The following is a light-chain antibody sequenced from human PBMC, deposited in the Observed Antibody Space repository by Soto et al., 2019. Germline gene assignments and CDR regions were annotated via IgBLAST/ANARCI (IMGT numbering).Light chain of an antibody. CDR3: AAWDDSLNGVV. Sequence: QSVLTQPPSASGTPGQTIAISCSGGSSNIGSHTVNWYQQLPGTAPRLLIYSNTQRPSGVPARFSGSKSGTSASLAISGLQSEYEGDYYCAAWDDSLNGVVFGGGTKPPS. CDR1: SSNIGSHT. V-gene: IGLV1-44*01. J-gene: IGLJ2*01. CDR2: SNT.